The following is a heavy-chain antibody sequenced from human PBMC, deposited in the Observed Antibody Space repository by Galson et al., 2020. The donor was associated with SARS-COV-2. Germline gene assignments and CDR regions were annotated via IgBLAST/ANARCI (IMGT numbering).Heavy chain of an antibody. CDR3: ARLHYGEYAPEAFDI. V-gene: IGHV4-30-2*01. D-gene: IGHD4-17*01. CDR2: IPNSGGT. CDR1: GTSISSGSYS. J-gene: IGHJ3*02. Sequence: SETLSLTCAVSGTSISSGSYSWNWIRQPPGKGLEGIGYIPNSGGTYYNPSLKSRVTISGDRSKNQFSLRLSSVTAADTAVYYCARLHYGEYAPEAFDIWGPGTRVTVAS.